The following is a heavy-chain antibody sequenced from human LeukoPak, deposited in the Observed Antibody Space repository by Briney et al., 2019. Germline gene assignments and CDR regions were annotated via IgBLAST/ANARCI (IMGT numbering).Heavy chain of an antibody. CDR3: SRDRHCIGSTCYGL. CDR2: IKQDGSEK. Sequence: PGGPLRLSCVASGFTFSSRDWMTWVRQAPGKGLEWVANIKQDGSEKNYVDSVKGRFIISRDNSKNTLYLQMNSLRAEDTAVYYCSRDRHCIGSTCYGLWGQGTRVTVSS. CDR1: GFTFSSRDW. D-gene: IGHD2-2*01. V-gene: IGHV3-7*01. J-gene: IGHJ4*02.